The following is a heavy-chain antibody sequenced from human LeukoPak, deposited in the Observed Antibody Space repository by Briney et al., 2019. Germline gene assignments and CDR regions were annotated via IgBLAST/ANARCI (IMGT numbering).Heavy chain of an antibody. J-gene: IGHJ4*02. V-gene: IGHV3-30-3*01. Sequence: GGSLRLSCAASGFTFSSYAMHWVRQAPGKGLEWVAVISYDGSNKYYADSVKGRFTISRDNSKNTLYLQMTSLRAEDTALYYCTKGFSGAKFYFDSWGQGTLVTVSS. CDR1: GFTFSSYA. CDR3: TKGFSGAKFYFDS. CDR2: ISYDGSNK. D-gene: IGHD3-10*01.